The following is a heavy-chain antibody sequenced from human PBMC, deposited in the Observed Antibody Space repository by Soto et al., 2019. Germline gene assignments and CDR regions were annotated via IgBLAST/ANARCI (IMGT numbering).Heavy chain of an antibody. CDR3: ARREYNGHAGAFDI. D-gene: IGHD5-12*01. V-gene: IGHV4-39*01. J-gene: IGHJ3*02. CDR1: GDSISSSNYY. Sequence: LSLTCTVSGDSISSSNYYCGWIRQPPGKGLEWIGTIYYSGTTFYNPSLKSRVTMSADTSKNQFYLELSSVTAADTAVYYCARREYNGHAGAFDIWGHGTMVTVSS. CDR2: IYYSGTT.